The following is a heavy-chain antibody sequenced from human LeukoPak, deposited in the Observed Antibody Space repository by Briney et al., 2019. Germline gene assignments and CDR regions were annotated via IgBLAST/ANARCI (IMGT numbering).Heavy chain of an antibody. D-gene: IGHD3-9*01. CDR1: GGSISSGPYY. CDR3: ARVNFDILTGYQNYYYYYYMDV. CDR2: IYTSGNT. Sequence: SQTLSLTCTVSGGSISSGPYYWSWIRQPAGKGLEWIGRIYTSGNTDYNPSLKSRVTISVDTSKNQFSLKLSSVTATDTGVYYCARVNFDILTGYQNYYYYYYMDVWGKGTTVTISS. J-gene: IGHJ6*03. V-gene: IGHV4-61*02.